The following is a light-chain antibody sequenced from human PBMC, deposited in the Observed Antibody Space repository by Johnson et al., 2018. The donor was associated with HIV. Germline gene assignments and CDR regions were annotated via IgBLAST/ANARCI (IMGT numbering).Light chain of an antibody. V-gene: IGLV1-51*01. Sequence: QSVLTQPPSVSAAPGQKVTISCSGSSSNIGNNYVSWYQQLPGTAPKLLIYDNNKRPSGIPDRFSGSKSGTSATLGITGLQTRDEADYYCGTWDSSLSGYVCGTGTKVTVL. J-gene: IGLJ1*01. CDR2: DNN. CDR3: GTWDSSLSGYV. CDR1: SSNIGNNY.